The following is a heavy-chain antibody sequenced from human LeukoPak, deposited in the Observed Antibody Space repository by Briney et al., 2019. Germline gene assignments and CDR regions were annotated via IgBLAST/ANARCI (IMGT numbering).Heavy chain of an antibody. CDR3: AKDYGGNNYDTFDI. J-gene: IGHJ3*02. CDR2: TSYDGTNK. D-gene: IGHD4-23*01. V-gene: IGHV3-30*18. CDR1: GFPFSDFG. Sequence: PGRSLRLSCAASGFPFSDFGIHWVRQAPGKGLEWVALTSYDGTNKYYADSVKGRFTISRDNSKNTLYLQMNSLRAEDTAVYYCAKDYGGNNYDTFDIWGQGTMVAVSS.